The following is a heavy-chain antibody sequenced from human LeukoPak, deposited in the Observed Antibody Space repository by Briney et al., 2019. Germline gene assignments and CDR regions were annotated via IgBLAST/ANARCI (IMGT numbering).Heavy chain of an antibody. Sequence: TGRSLRLSCAASGFTFISYGTQSVRQAPGKWLVWVSRINTDGSSTSYADSVKGRFTVSRDNAKNTLYLQVNSLRAEDTAVYFCTRELPREVTLDYWGQGTLVTVSS. CDR2: INTDGSST. CDR1: GFTFISYG. CDR3: TRELPREVTLDY. J-gene: IGHJ4*01. D-gene: IGHD2-21*02. V-gene: IGHV3-74*01.